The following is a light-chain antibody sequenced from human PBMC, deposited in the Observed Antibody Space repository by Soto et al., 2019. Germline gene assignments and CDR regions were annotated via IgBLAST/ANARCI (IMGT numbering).Light chain of an antibody. V-gene: IGLV1-40*01. Sequence: QLVLTQPPSVSGAPGQRVTISCAGSRSNIGAGYDVHWYQQLPGTAPKLLVSGNNNRPSGVPDRFSGSKSGTSASLAIAGLQAEDEADYYCQSYDKSLSGFVVFGGGTKLTVL. CDR1: RSNIGAGYD. J-gene: IGLJ2*01. CDR3: QSYDKSLSGFVV. CDR2: GNN.